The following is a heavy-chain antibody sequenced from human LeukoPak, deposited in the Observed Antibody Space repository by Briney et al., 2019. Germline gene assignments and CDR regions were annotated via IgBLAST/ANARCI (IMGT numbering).Heavy chain of an antibody. D-gene: IGHD4-23*01. V-gene: IGHV5-51*01. Sequence: GESLKISCKGSGYRVTSYWSGWVCEMPGKGLEWMGIIYPGASDTRYSPSFQGQVTISADKSISTAYLQWSSLKASDTAMYYCARQHDYGGNLNFDYWGQGTLVTVSS. CDR2: IYPGASDT. J-gene: IGHJ4*02. CDR3: ARQHDYGGNLNFDY. CDR1: GYRVTSYW.